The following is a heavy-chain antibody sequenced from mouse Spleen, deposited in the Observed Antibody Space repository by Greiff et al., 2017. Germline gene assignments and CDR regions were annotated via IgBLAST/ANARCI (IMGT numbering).Heavy chain of an antibody. CDR3: TRSAALYYFDY. CDR1: GYTFTSYW. V-gene: IGHV1-5*01. Sequence: VQLQQSGTVLARPGASVKMSCKTSGYTFTSYWMHWVKQRPGQGLEWIGAIYPGNSDTSYNQKFKGKAKLTAVTSASTAYMELSSLTNEDSAVYYCTRSAALYYFDYWGQGTTLTVSS. J-gene: IGHJ2*01. CDR2: IYPGNSDT. D-gene: IGHD1-2*01.